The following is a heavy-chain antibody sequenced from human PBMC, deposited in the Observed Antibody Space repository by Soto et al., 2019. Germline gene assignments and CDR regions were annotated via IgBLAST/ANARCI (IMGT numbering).Heavy chain of an antibody. CDR3: ATEDLSSTRLKQYYSYGLDA. CDR2: LSAGGGST. J-gene: IGHJ6*04. Sequence: VGSLRRSCSSSVCSFVAGCIALFLQRAVDWLEWVSSLSAGGGSTYYNNSVRGRFTISRDNSNGNLFLQMNNLRAEDTAVYYCATEDLSSTRLKQYYSYGLDACGKGHTVNVSS. D-gene: IGHD2-2*01. CDR1: VCSFVAGC. V-gene: IGHV3-23*01.